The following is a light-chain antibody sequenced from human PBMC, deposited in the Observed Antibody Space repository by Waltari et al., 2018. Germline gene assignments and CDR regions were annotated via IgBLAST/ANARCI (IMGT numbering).Light chain of an antibody. Sequence: SSELSQDPAVSVALGQTVRTTCQGDSLRLNYARWCRQKPGQSHVLLIYGKNNRPSGIPDRFSASSSGNTASLTISGARAEDEGDYYCNTREISGDVVFGGGTKLTVL. CDR2: GKN. V-gene: IGLV3-19*01. J-gene: IGLJ2*01. CDR1: SLRLNY. CDR3: NTREISGDVV.